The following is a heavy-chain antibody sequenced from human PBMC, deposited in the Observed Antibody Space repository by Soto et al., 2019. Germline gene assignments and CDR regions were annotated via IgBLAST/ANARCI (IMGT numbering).Heavy chain of an antibody. D-gene: IGHD5-18*01. J-gene: IGHJ4*02. CDR1: GYSFTSYW. Sequence: GESLKISCKGSGYSFTSYWIGWVRQMPGKGLEWMGIIYPGDSDTRYSPSFQGQVTISADKSISTAYLQWSSLKASDTAMYYCARHLLSGYSYVHPPLWIDYWGQGTLVTVSS. CDR3: ARHLLSGYSYVHPPLWIDY. V-gene: IGHV5-51*01. CDR2: IYPGDSDT.